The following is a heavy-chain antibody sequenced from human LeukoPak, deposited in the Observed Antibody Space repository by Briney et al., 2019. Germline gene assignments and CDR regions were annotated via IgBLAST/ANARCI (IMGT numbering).Heavy chain of an antibody. CDR1: GGSISSYY. D-gene: IGHD1-26*01. Sequence: SETLSLTCTVSGGSISSYYWSWIRQPAGKGLEWIGRIYTSGSTNYNPSLKSRVTMSVDTSKNQFSLKLSSVTAADTAVYCCARVGFTGSEYAAFDIWGQGTMVTVSS. CDR2: IYTSGST. V-gene: IGHV4-4*07. J-gene: IGHJ3*02. CDR3: ARVGFTGSEYAAFDI.